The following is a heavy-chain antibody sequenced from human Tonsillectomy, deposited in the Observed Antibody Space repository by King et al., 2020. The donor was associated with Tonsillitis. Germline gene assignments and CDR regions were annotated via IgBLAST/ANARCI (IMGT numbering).Heavy chain of an antibody. CDR2: INWYGGST. V-gene: IGHV3-20*04. CDR1: GFTFDDYG. J-gene: IGHJ4*02. D-gene: IGHD5-18*01. Sequence: VQLVESGGGVVRPGGSLRLSCAASGFTFDDYGKSCVRQAPGKGLEWVSGINWYGGSTGYAGSVKGRFTISRDNAKNSLYLQMNRQRAGDTALYYCARRLVETAMVTSYLFDYWGRGTLVTVSS. CDR3: ARRLVETAMVTSYLFDY.